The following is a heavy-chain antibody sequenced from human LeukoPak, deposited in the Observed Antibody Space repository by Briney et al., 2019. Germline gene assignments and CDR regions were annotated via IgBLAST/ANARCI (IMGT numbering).Heavy chain of an antibody. CDR3: ARLVSGGIDY. Sequence: SETLSLTCAVSGYSISSGYYWGWIRQPPEKGLEWIGSIYHSGSTYYNPSLKSRVTISVDTSKNQFSLKLSSVTAADTAVYYCARLVSGGIDYWGQGTLVTVSS. J-gene: IGHJ4*02. V-gene: IGHV4-38-2*01. CDR2: IYHSGST. CDR1: GYSISSGYY. D-gene: IGHD6-13*01.